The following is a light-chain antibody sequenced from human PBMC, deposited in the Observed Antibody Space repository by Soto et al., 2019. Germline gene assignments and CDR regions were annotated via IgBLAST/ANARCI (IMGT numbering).Light chain of an antibody. J-gene: IGLJ3*02. CDR3: QSYDSSLSGPV. CDR2: VDSDGSH. Sequence: QAVLTQSPSASASLGGSVKLTCTLSSGHNNYAIAWHQQQPDKGPRFLMRVDSDGSHNKGDGIPDRFSGSSSGAERYLTISSLQYEDEADYYCQSYDSSLSGPVFGGGTKLTVL. V-gene: IGLV4-69*01. CDR1: SGHNNYA.